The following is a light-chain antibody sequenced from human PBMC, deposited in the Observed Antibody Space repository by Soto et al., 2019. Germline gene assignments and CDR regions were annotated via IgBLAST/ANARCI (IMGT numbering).Light chain of an antibody. CDR3: GSKAGSNKHVV. J-gene: IGLJ2*01. Sequence: QSALTQPPSASGSPGQSVTISCAGSSSDIGSSNSVSWYQQHPGKAPKLLISEVTTRPSGVPDRFSGSKSGNTASLTVSGLQADDEADYYCGSKAGSNKHVVFGGGTKLTVL. CDR2: EVT. V-gene: IGLV2-8*01. CDR1: SSDIGSSNS.